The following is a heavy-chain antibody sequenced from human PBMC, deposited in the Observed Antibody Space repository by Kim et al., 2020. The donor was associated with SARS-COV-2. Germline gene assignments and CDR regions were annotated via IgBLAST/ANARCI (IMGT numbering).Heavy chain of an antibody. D-gene: IGHD2-2*01. V-gene: IGHV3-30*03. CDR2: ISYDGSNK. J-gene: IGHJ4*02. CDR1: GFTFSSYG. CDR3: ATLPAAIPNDY. Sequence: GGSLRLSCAASGFTFSSYGMHWVRQAPGKGLEWVAVISYDGSNKYYADSVKGRFTISRDNSKNTLYLQMNSLRAEDTAVYYCATLPAAIPNDYWGQGTLVTVSS.